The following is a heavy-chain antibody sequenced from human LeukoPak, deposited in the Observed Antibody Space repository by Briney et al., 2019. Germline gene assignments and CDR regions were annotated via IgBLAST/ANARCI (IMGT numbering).Heavy chain of an antibody. V-gene: IGHV3-7*01. D-gene: IGHD3-22*01. Sequence: GGSLRLSCAASGFTFSSHWMNWVRQAPGKGLEWVANIKQDGSEKYYVDSVTGRFTISRDNAKKSLYLQMNSLRAEDTAVYYCASYSNDSSGYQPRWDGMDVSGQGTTVTVSS. CDR2: IKQDGSEK. J-gene: IGHJ6*02. CDR3: ASYSNDSSGYQPRWDGMDV. CDR1: GFTFSSHW.